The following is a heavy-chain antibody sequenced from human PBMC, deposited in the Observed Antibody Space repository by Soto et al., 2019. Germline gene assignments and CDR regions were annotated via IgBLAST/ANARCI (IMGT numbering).Heavy chain of an antibody. CDR1: GYTFTSYY. CDR2: ISPSWGST. V-gene: IGHV1-46*01. CDR3: ARVYCSGGGCYGIDY. D-gene: IGHD2-15*01. J-gene: IGHJ4*02. Sequence: QVQLVQSGAEVKKPGASVKVSCKASGYTFTSYYMHWVRQAPGQGLEWMGIISPSWGSTTYAQKFQGRVRMTRDTSTSTVYMELSSLRSEDTAVYYCARVYCSGGGCYGIDYWGQGTLVTVSS.